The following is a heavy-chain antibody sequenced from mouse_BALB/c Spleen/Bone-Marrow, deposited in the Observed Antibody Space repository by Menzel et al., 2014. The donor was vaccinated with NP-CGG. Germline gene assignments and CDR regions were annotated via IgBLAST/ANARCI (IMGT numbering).Heavy chain of an antibody. J-gene: IGHJ2*01. CDR2: INSNGGST. D-gene: IGHD2-10*01. CDR1: GFTFSSYG. V-gene: IGHV5-6-3*01. Sequence: EVKLVESGGGLVQPGGSLKLSCAASGFTFSSYGMSWVRQTPDKRLELVATINSNGGSTYYPDSVKGRFTISRDNAKNTPYLQMSSLKSEDTAMYYCARSQAYYGNYFGYWGQGTTLTVSS. CDR3: ARSQAYYGNYFGY.